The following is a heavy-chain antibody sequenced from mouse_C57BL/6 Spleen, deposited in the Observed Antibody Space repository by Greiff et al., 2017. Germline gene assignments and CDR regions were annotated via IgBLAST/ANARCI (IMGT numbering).Heavy chain of an antibody. CDR1: GYTFTDYY. D-gene: IGHD1-1*01. CDR3: ARPVVAHYYAMDY. V-gene: IGHV1-76*01. CDR2: IYPGSGNT. Sequence: QVQLKESGAELVRPGASVKLSCKASGYTFTDYYINWVKQRPGQGLEWIARIYPGSGNTYYNEKFKGKATLTAEKSPSTAYMQLSSLTSEDSAVXFCARPVVAHYYAMDYWGQGTSVTVSS. J-gene: IGHJ4*01.